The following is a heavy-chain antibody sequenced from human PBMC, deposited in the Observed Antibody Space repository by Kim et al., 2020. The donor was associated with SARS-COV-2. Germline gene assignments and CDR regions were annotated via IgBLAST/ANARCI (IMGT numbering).Heavy chain of an antibody. D-gene: IGHD2-2*01. J-gene: IGHJ6*01. Sequence: GGSLRLSCAASGFTFSSYAMHWVRQAPGKGLEWVAVISYDGSNKYYADSVKGRFTISRDNSKNTLYLQMNSLRAEDTAVYYCARDQGDIVVVPAAMRGM. CDR1: GFTFSSYA. CDR3: ARDQGDIVVVPAAMRGM. CDR2: ISYDGSNK. V-gene: IGHV3-30*04.